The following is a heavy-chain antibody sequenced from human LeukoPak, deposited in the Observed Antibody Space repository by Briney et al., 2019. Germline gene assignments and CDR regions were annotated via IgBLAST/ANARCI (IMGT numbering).Heavy chain of an antibody. J-gene: IGHJ6*02. Sequence: GGSLRLSCAASGFAFSNYWMSWVRQAPGKGLEWVANIKRDGSEKYYVDSVKGRFTISRDNAKNSLYLQMNSLRAEDTAVYYCARDRYSSGGLDVWGQGTTVTVSS. V-gene: IGHV3-7*04. CDR1: GFAFSNYW. CDR3: ARDRYSSGGLDV. D-gene: IGHD3-22*01. CDR2: IKRDGSEK.